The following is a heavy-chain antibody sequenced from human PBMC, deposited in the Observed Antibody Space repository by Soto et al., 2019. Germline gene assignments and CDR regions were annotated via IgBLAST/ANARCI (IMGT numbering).Heavy chain of an antibody. CDR2: MNPKSGNT. Sequence: QVQLVQSGAEVRKPGASVKVSCKASGYNFYSFDIYWVRQATGHGLEWMGWMNPKSGNTGYAQELRGRVTMPRNTSNSTAYMELTSLTSDDTGVYYCVGGNFLYWGQGTLVTVSS. J-gene: IGHJ4*02. CDR3: VGGNFLY. CDR1: GYNFYSFD. V-gene: IGHV1-8*02.